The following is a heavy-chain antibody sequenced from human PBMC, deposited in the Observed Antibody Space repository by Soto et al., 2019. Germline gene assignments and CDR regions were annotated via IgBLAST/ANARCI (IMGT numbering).Heavy chain of an antibody. CDR2: ISAYNGNT. Sequence: ASVKVSCKASGYTFTSYGISWVRQAPGQGLEWMGWISAYNGNTNYAQKLQGRATMTTDTSTSTAYMELRSLRSDDTAVYYCARVDVVVPAAEPPDAFDIWGQGTMVTVSS. CDR3: ARVDVVVPAAEPPDAFDI. CDR1: GYTFTSYG. J-gene: IGHJ3*02. V-gene: IGHV1-18*01. D-gene: IGHD2-2*01.